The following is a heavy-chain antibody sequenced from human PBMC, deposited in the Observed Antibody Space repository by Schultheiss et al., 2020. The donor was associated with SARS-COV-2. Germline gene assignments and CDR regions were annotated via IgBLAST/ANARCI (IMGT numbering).Heavy chain of an antibody. D-gene: IGHD1-1*01. CDR2: IYNSGSP. Sequence: SCTVSGGSITSGAYYWSWIRQHPGKGLEYIGHIYNSGSPAYNPSLKSRVAISKDTSKNQVSLKLTSVTAADTAVYYCARVPGYYGMDVWGQGTTVTVSS. CDR3: ARVPGYYGMDV. CDR1: GGSITSGAYY. V-gene: IGHV4-31*03. J-gene: IGHJ6*02.